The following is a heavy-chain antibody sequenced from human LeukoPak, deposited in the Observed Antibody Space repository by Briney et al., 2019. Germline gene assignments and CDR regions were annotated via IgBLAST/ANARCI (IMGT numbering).Heavy chain of an antibody. CDR2: INPNSGGT. J-gene: IGHJ4*02. V-gene: IGHV1-2*04. D-gene: IGHD3-9*01. Sequence: ASAKVSCKASGYTFTGYYMHWVRQAPGQGLEWMGWINPNSGGTNYAQKFQGWVTMTRDTSLSTAYMELSRLRSDDTAVYYCARGPELLRYFDWLLWTLDYWGQGTLVTVSS. CDR3: ARGPELLRYFDWLLWTLDY. CDR1: GYTFTGYY.